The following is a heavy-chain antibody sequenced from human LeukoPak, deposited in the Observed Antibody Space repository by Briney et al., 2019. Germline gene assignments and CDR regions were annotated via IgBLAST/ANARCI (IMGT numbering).Heavy chain of an antibody. CDR1: GFTFTSSA. Sequence: SVKVSCKASGFTFTSSAMQWVRQARGQRLEWIGWIVVGSGNTNYAQKFQERVTITRDMSTSTAYMELSSLRSEDTAVYYCARVWSYDILTGYPYYYYGMDVWGQGTTVTVSS. D-gene: IGHD3-9*01. V-gene: IGHV1-58*02. CDR3: ARVWSYDILTGYPYYYYGMDV. CDR2: IVVGSGNT. J-gene: IGHJ6*02.